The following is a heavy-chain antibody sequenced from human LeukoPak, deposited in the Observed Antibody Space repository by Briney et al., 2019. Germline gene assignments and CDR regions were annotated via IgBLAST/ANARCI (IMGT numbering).Heavy chain of an antibody. CDR1: GYTFTSYY. Sequence: ASVKVSCKASGYTFTSYYMHWVRQAPGQGLEWMGIINPSGGSTSYAQKFQGRVTMTRDTSTSTVYMELSSLRSEDTAVYYCARGSSGWYGGYDAFDIWGQGTMVTVSS. CDR2: INPSGGST. D-gene: IGHD6-19*01. CDR3: ARGSSGWYGGYDAFDI. V-gene: IGHV1-46*01. J-gene: IGHJ3*02.